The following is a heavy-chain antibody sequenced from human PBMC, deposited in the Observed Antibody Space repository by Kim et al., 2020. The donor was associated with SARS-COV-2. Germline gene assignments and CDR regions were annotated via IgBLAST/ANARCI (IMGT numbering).Heavy chain of an antibody. D-gene: IGHD6-13*01. J-gene: IGHJ4*02. Sequence: AYADSVKGRFTISRDNAKNSLYLQMNSLRPDDTALYYCAKLSSSWYEGDYWGQGTVVTVSS. V-gene: IGHV3-9*01. CDR3: AKLSSSWYEGDY.